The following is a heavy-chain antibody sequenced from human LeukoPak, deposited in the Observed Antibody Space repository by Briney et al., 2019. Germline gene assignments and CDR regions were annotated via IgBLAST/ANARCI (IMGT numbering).Heavy chain of an antibody. CDR1: GGSISSSSYY. CDR2: IYYSGST. D-gene: IGHD2-15*01. Sequence: PSETLSLTCTVSGGSISSSSYYWGWIRQPPGKGLEWIGSIYYSGSTYYNPSLKSRVTISVDTSKNQFSLKLSSVTAADTAVYYCARDLEYCSGGSCSRVFDYWGQGTLVTVSS. J-gene: IGHJ4*02. CDR3: ARDLEYCSGGSCSRVFDY. V-gene: IGHV4-39*07.